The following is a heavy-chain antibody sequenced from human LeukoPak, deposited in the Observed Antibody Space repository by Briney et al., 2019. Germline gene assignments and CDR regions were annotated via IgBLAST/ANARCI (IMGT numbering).Heavy chain of an antibody. J-gene: IGHJ3*02. CDR2: FYTSGNT. Sequence: PSQTLSLTCTVSGASISSGSYYWSWIRQPAGKGLEWIGRFYTSGNTNYNPSLKSRVTISVDTSKNEFSLKLTSVTAADTAVYYCARDGDEANAFHIWGQGTVVTVSS. CDR3: ARDGDEANAFHI. D-gene: IGHD7-27*01. V-gene: IGHV4-61*02. CDR1: GASISSGSYY.